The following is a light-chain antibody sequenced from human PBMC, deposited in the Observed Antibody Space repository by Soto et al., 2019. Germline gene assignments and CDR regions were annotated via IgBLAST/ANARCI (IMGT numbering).Light chain of an antibody. CDR2: AAS. J-gene: IGKJ1*01. CDR1: QGINNY. V-gene: IGKV1-27*01. Sequence: DIQMTQSPSSLSASVGDRVTITCRASQGINNYLAWYQHQPGKVPKLLIYAASTLQPGVPSRFSGSGSGTDFALTISSLQPEDVATYFCQKYNTAPRTFGQGTKVEI. CDR3: QKYNTAPRT.